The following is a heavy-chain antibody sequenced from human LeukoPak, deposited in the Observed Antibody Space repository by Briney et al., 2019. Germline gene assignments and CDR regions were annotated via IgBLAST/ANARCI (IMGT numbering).Heavy chain of an antibody. D-gene: IGHD5-18*01. J-gene: IGHJ4*02. CDR1: GFTFSRYA. CDR3: AKDRDSAMVPAIIDY. V-gene: IGHV3-23*01. Sequence: GGSLRLSCAASGFTFSRYAMSWVRPAPGQGQEWVAAISGSGGSTYYADSVKGRFTISRDNSKNTLYLQMNSLRAEDTAVYYCAKDRDSAMVPAIIDYWGQGTLVTVSS. CDR2: ISGSGGST.